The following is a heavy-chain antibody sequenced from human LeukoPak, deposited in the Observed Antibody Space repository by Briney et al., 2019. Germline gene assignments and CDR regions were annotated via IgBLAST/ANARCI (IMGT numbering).Heavy chain of an antibody. D-gene: IGHD1-26*01. CDR3: ARGPIVGVTTVFPFHY. CDR2: VNTDGSDI. Sequence: GGSLRLSCAASGFTFSSYWMHWVRQAPAKGLVWVSRVNTDGSDISYADSVKGRFTISRDNAKNTLYLQMNSLRAEDTAVYFCARGPIVGVTTVFPFHYWGQGTLVTVSS. CDR1: GFTFSSYW. V-gene: IGHV3-74*01. J-gene: IGHJ4*02.